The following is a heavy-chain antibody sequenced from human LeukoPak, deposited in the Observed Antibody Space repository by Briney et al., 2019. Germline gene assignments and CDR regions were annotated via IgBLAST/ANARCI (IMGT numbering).Heavy chain of an antibody. CDR3: ARDGPLWFGKSAFDY. CDR1: GYTFTGHY. V-gene: IGHV1-2*02. Sequence: ASVKVSCKASGYTFTGHYMHWVRQAPGQGPEWMGWINPDSGGTNYARRFQGRVTMTRDASVTTVYMELSRLRSDDTAVYYCARDGPLWFGKSAFDYWGQGTLVTVSS. J-gene: IGHJ4*02. CDR2: INPDSGGT. D-gene: IGHD3-10*01.